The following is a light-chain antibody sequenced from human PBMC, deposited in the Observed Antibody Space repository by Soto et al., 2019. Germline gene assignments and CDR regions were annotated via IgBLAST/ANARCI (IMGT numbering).Light chain of an antibody. V-gene: IGKV3-20*01. Sequence: EIVLTQSPGTLSLSPGERATLSCRASPSLTNSYLAWYQQKPGQSPRLLIYGASIRATGIPDRFSGSGSGTDFTLTISRLEPKDFAVYYCQQYGRSLYTFGQGTKLEIK. CDR2: GAS. CDR3: QQYGRSLYT. J-gene: IGKJ2*01. CDR1: PSLTNSY.